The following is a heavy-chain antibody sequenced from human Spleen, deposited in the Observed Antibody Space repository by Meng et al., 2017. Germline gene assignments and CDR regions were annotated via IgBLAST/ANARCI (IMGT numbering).Heavy chain of an antibody. V-gene: IGHV3-23*01. CDR1: GITFSDYG. J-gene: IGHJ4*02. D-gene: IGHD6-13*01. CDR3: AKDVDHLGYFDY. CDR2: IGGRGRVT. Sequence: EVQLLESGGGLGQPGGSLRLSCTASGITFSDYGMSWVRQAPGKGLEWVSAIGGRGRVTYYADSVKGRFTISRDNSKNTLYLQMNSLRAEDTAVYYCAKDVDHLGYFDYWGQGTLVTVSS.